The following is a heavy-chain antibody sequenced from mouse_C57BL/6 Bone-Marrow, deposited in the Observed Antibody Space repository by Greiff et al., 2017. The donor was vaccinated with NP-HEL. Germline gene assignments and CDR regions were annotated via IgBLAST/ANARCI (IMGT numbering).Heavy chain of an antibody. CDR2: IYPGDGDT. CDR1: GYAFSSSW. D-gene: IGHD1-1*01. J-gene: IGHJ1*03. Sequence: QVQLQQSGPELVKPGALVKISCKASGYAFSSSWMNWVKQRPGKGLEWIGRIYPGDGDTNYNGKFKGKATLTADKSSSTAYMQLSSLTSEDSAVYFCATYYYGSSYGYFDVWGTGTTVTVSS. CDR3: ATYYYGSSYGYFDV. V-gene: IGHV1-82*01.